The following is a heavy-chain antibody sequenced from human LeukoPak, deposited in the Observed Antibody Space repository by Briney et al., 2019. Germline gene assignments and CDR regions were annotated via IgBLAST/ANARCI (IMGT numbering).Heavy chain of an antibody. CDR2: IYHSGST. Sequence: SETLSLTCAVSGYSISSGYYWGWIRQPPGQGLEWIGIIYHSGSTYYNPSLKSRVTISVDTSKNQFSLKLSSVTAADTAVYYCARVRDYGSGSYYNGEVDYWGQGTLVTVSS. CDR1: GYSISSGYY. J-gene: IGHJ4*02. D-gene: IGHD3-10*01. V-gene: IGHV4-38-2*01. CDR3: ARVRDYGSGSYYNGEVDY.